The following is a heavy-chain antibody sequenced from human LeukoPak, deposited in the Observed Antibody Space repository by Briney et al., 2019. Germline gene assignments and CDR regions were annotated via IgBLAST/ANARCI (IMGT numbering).Heavy chain of an antibody. D-gene: IGHD6-13*01. V-gene: IGHV3-48*03. J-gene: IGHJ4*02. CDR3: ASHSSSWYLFDY. CDR1: GFTFSSYE. Sequence: HPGGSLRLSCAASGFTFSSYEMNWVRQAPGKGLEGVSYISSSGSTIYYADSVKGRFTISRDNTKNSLYLQMNSLRAEDTAVYYCASHSSSWYLFDYWGQGTLVTVSS. CDR2: ISSSGSTI.